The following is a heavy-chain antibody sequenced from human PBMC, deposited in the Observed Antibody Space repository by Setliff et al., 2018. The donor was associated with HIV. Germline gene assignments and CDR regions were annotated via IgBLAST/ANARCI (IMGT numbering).Heavy chain of an antibody. CDR3: ARISNGFEPNAFDT. CDR2: INHNELT. Sequence: LSLTCVVSGYSISSSNWWGWIRQPPGKGLEWIGYINHNELTYYNPSLKSRIIMSVDTSKKQLSLKLSSVTAVDTAVYFCARISNGFEPNAFDTWGLGTMVTVS. J-gene: IGHJ3*02. CDR1: GYSISSSNW. D-gene: IGHD3-22*01. V-gene: IGHV4-28*01.